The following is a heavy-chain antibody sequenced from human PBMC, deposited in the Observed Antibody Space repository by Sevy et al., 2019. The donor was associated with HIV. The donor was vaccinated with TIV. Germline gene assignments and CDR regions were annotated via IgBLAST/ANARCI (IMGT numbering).Heavy chain of an antibody. CDR3: AREAAEDQYSSSWFSNWFDP. V-gene: IGHV3-30*04. Sequence: GGSLRLSCAASGFTFSNYALHWVRQAPGKGLEWVAIISYDANNKYYADSVKGRFTISRDNSKNTVYRQMKSLRVEDTAVYYWAREAAEDQYSSSWFSNWFDPWGQGTLVTVSS. CDR1: GFTFSNYA. CDR2: ISYDANNK. D-gene: IGHD6-13*01. J-gene: IGHJ5*02.